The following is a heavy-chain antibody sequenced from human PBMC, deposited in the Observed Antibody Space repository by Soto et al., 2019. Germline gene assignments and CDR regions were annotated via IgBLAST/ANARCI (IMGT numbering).Heavy chain of an antibody. CDR1: GFTFSNYG. J-gene: IGHJ3*02. V-gene: IGHV3-33*05. CDR2: VSYDGSNK. D-gene: IGHD1-1*01. CDR3: ASGPGSTVHLSTLDI. Sequence: QLQLVESGGGVVQPGRSLRLSCAASGFTFSNYGMHWVRQAPGKGLDWVAAVSYDGSNKYYADSMKGRFTISRDNSKNTLYLQMNDLRNEDTAVYDGASGPGSTVHLSTLDIWGQGTMVTVSS.